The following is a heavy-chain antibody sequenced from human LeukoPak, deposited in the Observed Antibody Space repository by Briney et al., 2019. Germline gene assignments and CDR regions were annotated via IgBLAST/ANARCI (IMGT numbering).Heavy chain of an antibody. V-gene: IGHV3-33*01. CDR3: ARVSGYSGTWYVDY. CDR1: GFTFKSYG. J-gene: IGHJ4*02. CDR2: IWYDGSNK. D-gene: IGHD6-13*01. Sequence: GRSLRLSCAASGFTFKSYGMHWVRQAPGKGLEWVAIIWYDGSNKYYADFVKGRFTTSRDNSKNTLYLQMNSLRADDTAVYYCARVSGYSGTWYVDYWGQGTLVTVSS.